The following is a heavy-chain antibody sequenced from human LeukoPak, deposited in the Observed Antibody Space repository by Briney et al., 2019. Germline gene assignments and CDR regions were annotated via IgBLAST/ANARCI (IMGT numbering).Heavy chain of an antibody. CDR1: GFTLSTYW. D-gene: IGHD1-26*01. CDR2: INSDGSST. CDR3: ARGPSGGRYYVGDY. V-gene: IGHV3-74*01. Sequence: PGGSLRLSCAASGFTLSTYWMHWVRQAPGKGLVWVSRINSDGSSTSYADSVKGRFTISRDNAKNTLYLQMNSLRAEDTAVYYCARGPSGGRYYVGDYWGQGTLVTVSS. J-gene: IGHJ4*02.